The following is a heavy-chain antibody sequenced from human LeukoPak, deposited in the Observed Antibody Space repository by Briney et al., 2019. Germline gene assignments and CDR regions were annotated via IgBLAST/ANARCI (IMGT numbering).Heavy chain of an antibody. D-gene: IGHD4-17*01. J-gene: IGHJ4*02. CDR2: ISAYNGST. CDR3: ASSSHDDYGDYGFLPSFDY. CDR1: GYTFTSYG. Sequence: ASVKVSCKASGYTFTSYGISWVRQAPGQGLEWMGWISAYNGSTNYAQKLQGRVTMTTDTSTSTAYMELRSLRSDDTAVYYCASSSHDDYGDYGFLPSFDYWGQGTLVTVSS. V-gene: IGHV1-18*01.